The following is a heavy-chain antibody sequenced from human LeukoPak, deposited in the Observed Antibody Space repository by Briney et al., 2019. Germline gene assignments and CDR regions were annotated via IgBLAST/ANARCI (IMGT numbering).Heavy chain of an antibody. J-gene: IGHJ4*02. CDR1: GGSISSSSYY. D-gene: IGHD3/OR15-3a*01. Sequence: SETLSLTCTVSGGSISSSSYYWGWIRQPPGMGLEWIGSIYYSGSTYYNPSLKSRVTISVDTSKNQFSLKLSSVTAADTAVYYCARRTSRILFDYWGQGTLVTASS. CDR2: IYYSGST. V-gene: IGHV4-39*01. CDR3: ARRTSRILFDY.